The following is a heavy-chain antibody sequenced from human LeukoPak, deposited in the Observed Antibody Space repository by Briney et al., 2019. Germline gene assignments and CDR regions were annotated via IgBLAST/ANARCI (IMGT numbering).Heavy chain of an antibody. J-gene: IGHJ4*02. D-gene: IGHD3-22*01. CDR3: ARESRLGDYYDSSGFDY. CDR2: IIPIFGTA. V-gene: IGHV1-69*06. CDR1: GGTFSSYA. Sequence: ASVKVSCKASGGTFSSYAISWVRQAPGQGLEWMGGIIPIFGTANYAQKFQGRVTITADKSTSTAYMELSSLRSEDTAVYYCARESRLGDYYDSSGFDYWGQGTLVTVSS.